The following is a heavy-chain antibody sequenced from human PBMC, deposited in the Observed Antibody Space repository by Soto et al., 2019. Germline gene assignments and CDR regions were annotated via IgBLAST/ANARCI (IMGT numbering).Heavy chain of an antibody. CDR1: GFTVSSNY. Sequence: GGSLRLSCAASGFTVSSNYMSWVRQAPGKGLEWVSVIYSGGSTYYADSVKGRFTISRDNSKNTLYLQMNSLRAEDTAVYYCARERGYSGYDFTWYYYGMDVWGQGTTVTVSS. J-gene: IGHJ6*02. CDR2: IYSGGST. CDR3: ARERGYSGYDFTWYYYGMDV. D-gene: IGHD5-12*01. V-gene: IGHV3-53*01.